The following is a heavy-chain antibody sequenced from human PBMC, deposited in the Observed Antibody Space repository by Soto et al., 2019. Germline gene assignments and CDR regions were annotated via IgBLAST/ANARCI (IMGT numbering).Heavy chain of an antibody. J-gene: IGHJ5*02. V-gene: IGHV3-23*01. D-gene: IGHD2-15*01. Sequence: SLRLSCAASGFTFSSYAMSWVRQAPGKGLEWVSAISGSGRSTYYADSVKGRFTISRDNSKNTLYLQMNSLRAEDTAVYYCAKWGVSEFEIHVVVVAATESWGQGTLVTVSS. CDR1: GFTFSSYA. CDR2: ISGSGRST. CDR3: AKWGVSEFEIHVVVVAATES.